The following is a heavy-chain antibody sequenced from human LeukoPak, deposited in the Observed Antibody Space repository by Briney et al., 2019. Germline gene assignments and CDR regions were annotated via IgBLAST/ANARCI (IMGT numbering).Heavy chain of an antibody. D-gene: IGHD1-14*01. CDR2: INHSGST. J-gene: IGHJ6*03. V-gene: IGHV4-34*01. CDR1: GGSFSGYY. CDR3: ATIRIHSAHYMDV. Sequence: SETLSLTCAVYGGSFSGYYWSWIRQPPGKGLEWIGEINHSGSTNYNPSLKSRVTISVDTSKNQFSLKLSSVTAADTALYYCATIRIHSAHYMDVWGKGTTVTVSS.